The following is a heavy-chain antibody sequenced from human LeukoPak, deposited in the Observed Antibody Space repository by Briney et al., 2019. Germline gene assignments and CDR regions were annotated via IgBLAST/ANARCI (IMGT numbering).Heavy chain of an antibody. Sequence: PGGSLRLSCAASGFAFSSYDMHWVRQATGKGLEWVSAIGTAGDTYYPGSVKGRFTISRENAKNSLYLQMNSLRAEDTAVYYCARGSLSLLWFGESAKSFFDYWGQGTLVTVSS. CDR3: ARGSLSLLWFGESAKSFFDY. V-gene: IGHV3-13*04. CDR1: GFAFSSYD. CDR2: IGTAGDT. J-gene: IGHJ4*02. D-gene: IGHD3-10*01.